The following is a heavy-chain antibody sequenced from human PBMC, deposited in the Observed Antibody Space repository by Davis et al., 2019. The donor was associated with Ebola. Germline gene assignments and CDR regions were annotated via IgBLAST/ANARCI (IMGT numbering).Heavy chain of an antibody. V-gene: IGHV3-48*02. CDR2: ISSSSSTI. CDR3: ARDRRPPQYYYYYYGMDV. Sequence: GGSLRLSCAASGFTFSSYSMNWVRQAPGKGLEWVSYISSSSSTIYYADSVKGRFTISRDNAKNSLYLQMNSLRDEDTAVYYCARDRRPPQYYYYYYGMDVWGQGTTVTVSS. J-gene: IGHJ6*02. CDR1: GFTFSSYS.